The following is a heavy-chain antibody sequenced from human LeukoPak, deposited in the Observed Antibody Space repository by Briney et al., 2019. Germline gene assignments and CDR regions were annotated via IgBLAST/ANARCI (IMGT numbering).Heavy chain of an antibody. Sequence: GASVKVSCKASGYTFTRYRITWVRQAPGQGLEWMGWIGAYNGDTNYAQKLQGRVTMTTDRSTSTVYMELGSLRSDDTAVYYCARDRRYSSGWYYDSFDIWGQGTMVTVSS. D-gene: IGHD6-19*01. CDR1: GYTFTRYR. CDR2: IGAYNGDT. CDR3: ARDRRYSSGWYYDSFDI. J-gene: IGHJ3*02. V-gene: IGHV1-18*01.